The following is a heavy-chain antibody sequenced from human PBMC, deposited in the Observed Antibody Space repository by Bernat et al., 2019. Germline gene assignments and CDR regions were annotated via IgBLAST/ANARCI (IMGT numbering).Heavy chain of an antibody. D-gene: IGHD3-10*02. CDR2: MNPNSGNT. CDR1: GYTFTSYD. Sequence: QVQLVQSGAEVKKPGASVKVSCKTSGYTFTSYDINWVRQATGQGLEWMGWMNPNSGNTGYTQKFQGRVTMTRDTSISTAYMELNSLTSEDTAVYYCAKDRDPSFTMSAYYWGQGTLVTVSS. V-gene: IGHV1-8*01. CDR3: AKDRDPSFTMSAYY. J-gene: IGHJ4*02.